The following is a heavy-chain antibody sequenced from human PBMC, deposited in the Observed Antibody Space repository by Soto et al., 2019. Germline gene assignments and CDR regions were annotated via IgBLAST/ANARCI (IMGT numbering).Heavy chain of an antibody. CDR1: GGSISSCDYY. D-gene: IGHD3-22*01. V-gene: IGHV4-30-4*01. J-gene: IGHJ4*02. Sequence: PSETLSLTCTVSGGSISSCDYYWSWIRQPPGKGLEWIGYIYYSGSTYYNPSLKSRVTISVDTSKNQFSLKLSSVTAADTAVYYCARFYDSSGYYFDYWGQGTLVTVSS. CDR3: ARFYDSSGYYFDY. CDR2: IYYSGST.